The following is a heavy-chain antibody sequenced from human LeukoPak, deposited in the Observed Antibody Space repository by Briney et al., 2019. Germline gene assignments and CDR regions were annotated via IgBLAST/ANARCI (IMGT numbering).Heavy chain of an antibody. CDR2: IYYSGST. CDR1: GGSISSSSYY. V-gene: IGHV4-39*01. J-gene: IGHJ4*02. CDR3: ARQTVAGLLATFDY. D-gene: IGHD6-19*01. Sequence: SETLSLTCTVSGGSISSSSYYWGWIRQPPGKGLEWIGSIYYSGSTYYHPSLKSRVTISVDTSKNQFSLKLSSVTAADTAVYYCARQTVAGLLATFDYWGQGTLVTVSS.